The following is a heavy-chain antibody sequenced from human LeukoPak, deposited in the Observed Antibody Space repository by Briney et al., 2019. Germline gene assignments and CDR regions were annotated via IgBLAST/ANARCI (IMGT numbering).Heavy chain of an antibody. CDR1: GFTFSSYE. CDR2: ISYDGSNK. D-gene: IGHD3-10*02. Sequence: GGSLRLSCAASGFTFSSYEMNWVRQAPGKGLEWVAVISYDGSNKYYADSVKGRFTNSRDNSKNTLYLQMNSLRAEDTAVYYCAELGITMIGGVWGKGTTVTISS. J-gene: IGHJ6*04. CDR3: AELGITMIGGV. V-gene: IGHV3-30*04.